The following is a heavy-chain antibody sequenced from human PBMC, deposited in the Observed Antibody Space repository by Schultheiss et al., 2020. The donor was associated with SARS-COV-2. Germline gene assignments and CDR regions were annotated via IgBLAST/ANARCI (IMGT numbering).Heavy chain of an antibody. Sequence: GGSLRLSCAASGFTFSSYWMSWVRQAPGKGLEWVSYISSSSSTIYYADSVKGRFTISRDNAKNSLYLQMNSLRAEDTAVYYCARDYTTVTTTNFDYWGQGTLVTVSS. J-gene: IGHJ4*02. CDR1: GFTFSSYW. CDR3: ARDYTTVTTTNFDY. CDR2: ISSSSSTI. V-gene: IGHV3-48*04. D-gene: IGHD4-11*01.